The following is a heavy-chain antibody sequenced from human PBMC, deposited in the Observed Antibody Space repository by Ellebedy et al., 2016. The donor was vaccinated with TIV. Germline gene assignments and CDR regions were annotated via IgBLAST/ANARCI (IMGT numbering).Heavy chain of an antibody. D-gene: IGHD3-10*01. CDR3: AKLPYVLWFGELFDY. V-gene: IGHV3-23*01. J-gene: IGHJ4*02. CDR1: GFTFSSYA. CDR2: ISGSGGST. Sequence: GGSLRLSXAASGFTFSSYAMSWVRQAPGKGLEWVSAISGSGGSTYYADSVKGRFTISRDNSKNTLYLQMNSLRAEDTAVYYCAKLPYVLWFGELFDYWGQGTLVTVSS.